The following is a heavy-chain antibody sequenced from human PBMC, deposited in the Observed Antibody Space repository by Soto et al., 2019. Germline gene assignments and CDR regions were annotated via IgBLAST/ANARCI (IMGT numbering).Heavy chain of an antibody. CDR2: INQDGSEK. CDR1: GFTFSNYW. J-gene: IGHJ4*02. V-gene: IGHV3-7*03. CDR3: ARSSPLSRSYFDY. Sequence: EVQLVDSGGGLVQPGGSLRLSCAASGFTFSNYWMSWVRQAPGKGLEWVANINQDGSEKYSVDSAKGRFTISRDNAKNSLYLQMNSLRAEDTAVDYCARSSPLSRSYFDYWGQGALVTVCS.